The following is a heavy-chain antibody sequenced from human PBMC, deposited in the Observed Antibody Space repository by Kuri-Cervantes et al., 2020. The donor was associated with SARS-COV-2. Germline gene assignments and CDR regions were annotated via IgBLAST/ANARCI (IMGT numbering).Heavy chain of an antibody. CDR2: MNPNNGNT. J-gene: IGHJ4*02. D-gene: IGHD3-22*01. CDR1: GYIFTTCE. CDR3: ARRADYYDSSSYLN. V-gene: IGHV1-8*03. Sequence: ASVKVSCKASGYIFTTCEINWVRQVPGQGLEWIGWMNPNNGNTGYAQKFQGRVTITRDTSISTAYMELSGLKSEDTAIYYCARRADYYDSSSYLNWGQGTPVTVSS.